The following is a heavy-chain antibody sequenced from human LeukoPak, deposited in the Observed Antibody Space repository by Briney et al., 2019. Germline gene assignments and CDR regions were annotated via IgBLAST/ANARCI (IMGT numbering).Heavy chain of an antibody. CDR1: GFTFSTYW. CDR2: IKQDGSEK. CDR3: ARDSAGNDY. Sequence: PGGSLRLSCAASGFTFSTYWMSWVRQAPGKGLEWVANIKQDGSEKYYVNSVKGRFTISGDNAKNSLYLQMNSLRAEDTAIYYCARDSAGNDYWGQGTLVTVSS. J-gene: IGHJ4*02. V-gene: IGHV3-7*01. D-gene: IGHD6-13*01.